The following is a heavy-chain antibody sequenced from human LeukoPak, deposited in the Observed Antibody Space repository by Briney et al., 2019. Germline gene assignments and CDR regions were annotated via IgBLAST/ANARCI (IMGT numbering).Heavy chain of an antibody. J-gene: IGHJ4*02. V-gene: IGHV4-4*02. CDR1: GCSISGTNW. D-gene: IGHD1-26*01. CDR3: SRESGPFSPFGF. CDR2: ISLRGLT. Sequence: PSETLSLTCGVSGCSISGTNWCGWVRQPPGQGLEWIGEISLRGLTNYNPSLRRRITKSLDEFKKQVSLNLTSVPAADTGVYYCSRESGPFSPFGFWGQGTLVSVHS.